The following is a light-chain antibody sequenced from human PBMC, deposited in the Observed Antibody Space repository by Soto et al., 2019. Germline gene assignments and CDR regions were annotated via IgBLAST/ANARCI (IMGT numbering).Light chain of an antibody. Sequence: IGVTQSPDYLAVSLRERATIECXSSHIIVYSSKNKNYLPWXQQKPGXTPKXXXYGXSTRESGVPDRLSGSGSGTDFTPTISSLQADDGAAYYWQHYYICPRTFGGGTKVDIK. CDR3: QHYYICPRT. J-gene: IGKJ4*01. CDR2: GXS. V-gene: IGKV4-1*01. CDR1: HIIVYSSKNKNY.